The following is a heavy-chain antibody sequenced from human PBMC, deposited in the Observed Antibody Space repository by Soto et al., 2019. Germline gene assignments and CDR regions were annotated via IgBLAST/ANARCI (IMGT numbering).Heavy chain of an antibody. CDR3: ARAGVGDYYDSSGYLFDY. J-gene: IGHJ4*02. D-gene: IGHD3-22*01. Sequence: QVQLVQSGAEVKKPGASVKVSCKASGYTFTSYYMHWVRQAPGQGLEWMGIINPSGGSTSYAQKFQGGVTMTRDTSTSTVYMELSSLRSEDTAVYYCARAGVGDYYDSSGYLFDYWGQGTLVTVSS. CDR2: INPSGGST. CDR1: GYTFTSYY. V-gene: IGHV1-46*01.